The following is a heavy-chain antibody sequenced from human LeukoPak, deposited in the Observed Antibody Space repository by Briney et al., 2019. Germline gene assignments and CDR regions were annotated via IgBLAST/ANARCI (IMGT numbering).Heavy chain of an antibody. V-gene: IGHV1-69*13. Sequence: SVKVSCKASGGTFSSYAISWVRQAPGQGLEWMGGIIPIFGTANYAQKFQGRVTITAGESTSTAYMELSSLRSEDTAVYYCARAKRAMYSSGWYYFDYWGQGTLVTVSS. J-gene: IGHJ4*02. CDR1: GGTFSSYA. D-gene: IGHD6-19*01. CDR3: ARAKRAMYSSGWYYFDY. CDR2: IIPIFGTA.